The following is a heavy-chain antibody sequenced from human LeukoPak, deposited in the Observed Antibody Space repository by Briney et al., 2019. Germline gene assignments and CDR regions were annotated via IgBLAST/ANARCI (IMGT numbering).Heavy chain of an antibody. D-gene: IGHD5-12*01. Sequence: GGSLRLSCAASGFTFSSYSMNWVRQAPGKGLEWVSVIGGSNGITFYVGSVKGRFTISRDNSKDTLYLQMNSLRAEDTAVYYCARNENSGWGYFDYWGQGTLVTVSS. CDR2: IGGSNGIT. CDR3: ARNENSGWGYFDY. J-gene: IGHJ4*02. CDR1: GFTFSSYS. V-gene: IGHV3-23*01.